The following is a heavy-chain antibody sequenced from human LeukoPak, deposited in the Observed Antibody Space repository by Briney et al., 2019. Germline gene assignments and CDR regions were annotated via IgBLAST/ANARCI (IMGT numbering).Heavy chain of an antibody. D-gene: IGHD1-26*01. J-gene: IGHJ4*02. V-gene: IGHV1-18*01. CDR1: GYTFTNYG. CDR3: ARLVLQSGSYYVVRYFDY. CDR2: ISGYNGYT. Sequence: ASVKVSCKASGYTFTNYGVSWVRQAPGQGLEWMGWISGYNGYTNYAQKFQFRVTMTTDTSTSTAYMELRSLTSDDTAVYYCARLVLQSGSYYVVRYFDYWGQGTLVTVSS.